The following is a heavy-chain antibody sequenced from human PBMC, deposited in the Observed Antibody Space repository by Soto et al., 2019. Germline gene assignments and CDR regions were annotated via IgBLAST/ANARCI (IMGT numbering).Heavy chain of an antibody. Sequence: GESLKISCRTSGYKFTFYWIAWVRQMPGKGLEWMGIIFPSDSDTRYSPSFQGQVTISADRSTSTVFLQWASLKASDTAVYFCARKDKSGYFNWFDPWGQGTLVTVSS. D-gene: IGHD3-22*01. CDR2: IFPSDSDT. V-gene: IGHV5-51*01. CDR1: GYKFTFYW. J-gene: IGHJ5*02. CDR3: ARKDKSGYFNWFDP.